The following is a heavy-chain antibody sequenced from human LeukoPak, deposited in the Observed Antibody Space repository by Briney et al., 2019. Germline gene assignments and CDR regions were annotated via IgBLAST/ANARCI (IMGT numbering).Heavy chain of an antibody. D-gene: IGHD3-3*01. CDR2: ISGSGGST. Sequence: GGSLRLSCAASRFILSSYAMNWVRLAPGKGLEWVSSISGSGGSTYYADSVKGRFTFSRDNSKNTLYLQMNSLRAEDTAVYYCAKSLPEPYYDFWSGYYTLEYFQHWGQGTLVTVSS. V-gene: IGHV3-23*01. J-gene: IGHJ1*01. CDR1: RFILSSYA. CDR3: AKSLPEPYYDFWSGYYTLEYFQH.